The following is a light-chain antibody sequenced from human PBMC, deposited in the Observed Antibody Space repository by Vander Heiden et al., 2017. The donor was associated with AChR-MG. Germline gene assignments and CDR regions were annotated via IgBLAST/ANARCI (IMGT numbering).Light chain of an antibody. CDR2: YDS. Sequence: SYVLTQPPSVSVAPGKTARITCGGNNIGSKSVHWYQQKPGQAPVLVIYYDSDRPSGIPERFSGSNSGNTATLTISRVEAGDEADYYCQVWDSSSDHPDVVFGGGTKLTV. V-gene: IGLV3-21*04. CDR3: QVWDSSSDHPDVV. CDR1: NIGSKS. J-gene: IGLJ2*01.